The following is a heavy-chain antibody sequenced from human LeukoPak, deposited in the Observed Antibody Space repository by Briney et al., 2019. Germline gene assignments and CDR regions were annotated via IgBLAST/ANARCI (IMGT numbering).Heavy chain of an antibody. Sequence: TWGSLRLSCAASGFIFSSYAMSWVRQAPGKGLEWVSGISSSGYNTYHADSVKGRFTISRDNSKNTLYLLMNSLRAEDTAVYYCAKDTGTSRNYIALVAATHFWGQGTLLTVSS. D-gene: IGHD2-15*01. CDR2: ISSSGYNT. J-gene: IGHJ4*02. CDR1: GFIFSSYA. V-gene: IGHV3-23*01. CDR3: AKDTGTSRNYIALVAATHF.